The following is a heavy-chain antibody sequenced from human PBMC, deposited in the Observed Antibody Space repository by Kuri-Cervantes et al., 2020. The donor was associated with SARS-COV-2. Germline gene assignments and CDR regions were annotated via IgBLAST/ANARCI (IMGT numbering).Heavy chain of an antibody. D-gene: IGHD3-22*01. CDR3: AKDHQYYYDSSGCYYFGY. CDR2: IGGSGGST. V-gene: IGHV3-23*01. J-gene: IGHJ4*02. Sequence: GESLKISCAASGFTFSSYAMSWVRQAPGKGLEWVSAIGGSGGSTYYADSVKGRFTISRDNSKNTLYLQMNSLRAEDTAVYYCAKDHQYYYDSSGCYYFGYWGQGTLVTVSS. CDR1: GFTFSSYA.